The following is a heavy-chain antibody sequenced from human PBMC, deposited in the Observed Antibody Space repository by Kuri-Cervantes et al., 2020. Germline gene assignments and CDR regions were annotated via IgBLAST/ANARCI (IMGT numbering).Heavy chain of an antibody. J-gene: IGHJ3*02. D-gene: IGHD4-17*01. Sequence: GESLKISCAASGFTFSSYSMNWVRQAPGKGLEWVSSISSSSSYIYYADSVKGRYTISRDNAKNSLYLQMNSLRAEDTAVYYCARGHHPAYGDLRGAFAIWGQGKMVPVAS. CDR2: ISSSSSYI. CDR1: GFTFSSYS. V-gene: IGHV3-21*01. CDR3: ARGHHPAYGDLRGAFAI.